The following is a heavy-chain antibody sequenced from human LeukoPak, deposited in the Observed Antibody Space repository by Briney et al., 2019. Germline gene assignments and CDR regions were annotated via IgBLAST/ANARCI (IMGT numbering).Heavy chain of an antibody. CDR3: ASSSYYGSGTYYKPLRADWFDP. V-gene: IGHV4-34*01. D-gene: IGHD3-10*01. CDR1: GGSFSGYY. J-gene: IGHJ5*02. Sequence: SETLSLTCAVYGGSFSGYYWTWIRQSPGKGLEWIGEINHSGSTNYNPSLKSRVTISIDTSKNHFSLRLSSVTAAETAVYYCASSSYYGSGTYYKPLRADWFDPWGQGTLVTVSS. CDR2: INHSGST.